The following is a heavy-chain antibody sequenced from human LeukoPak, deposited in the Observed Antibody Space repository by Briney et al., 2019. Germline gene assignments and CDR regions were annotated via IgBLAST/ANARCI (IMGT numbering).Heavy chain of an antibody. CDR3: AGFYGGGDYYYYYYMDV. CDR2: ISSSSSTI. D-gene: IGHD4-23*01. CDR1: GFTFSSYS. J-gene: IGHJ6*03. Sequence: GGSLRLSCAASGFTFSSYSMNWVRQAPGKGLEWVSYISSSSSTIYYADSVKGRFTISRDNAKNSLYLQMNSLRAEDTAVYYCAGFYGGGDYYYYYYMDVWGKGTTVTVSS. V-gene: IGHV3-48*01.